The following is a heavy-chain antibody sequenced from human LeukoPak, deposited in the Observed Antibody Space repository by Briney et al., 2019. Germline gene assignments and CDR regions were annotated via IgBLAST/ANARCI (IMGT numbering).Heavy chain of an antibody. CDR1: GGSISSYY. CDR3: ARDAYDSSGGERFDP. Sequence: SETLSLTCTVSGGSISSYYWSWIRQPAGKGLEWIGRIYTSGSTNYNPSLKSRVTMSVDTSKNQFSLKLSSVTAADTAVYYCARDAYDSSGGERFDPWGQGTLVTVSS. D-gene: IGHD3-22*01. V-gene: IGHV4-4*07. CDR2: IYTSGST. J-gene: IGHJ5*02.